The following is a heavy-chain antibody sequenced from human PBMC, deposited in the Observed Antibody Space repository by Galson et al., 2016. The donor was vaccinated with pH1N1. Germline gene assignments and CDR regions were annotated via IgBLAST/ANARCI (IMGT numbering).Heavy chain of an antibody. CDR3: ARSYCSSTSCYGGSYYYYGMDV. J-gene: IGHJ6*02. V-gene: IGHV7-4-1*04. D-gene: IGHD2-2*01. Sequence: SCKASGYTFTSNAVNWVRQAPGQGLEWMGWINTNTGNPTYAQGFTGRFVFSLDTSVSMAYLQISSLKAEDTAVYYCARSYCSSTSCYGGSYYYYGMDVWGQGTTVTVSS. CDR2: INTNTGNP. CDR1: GYTFTSNA.